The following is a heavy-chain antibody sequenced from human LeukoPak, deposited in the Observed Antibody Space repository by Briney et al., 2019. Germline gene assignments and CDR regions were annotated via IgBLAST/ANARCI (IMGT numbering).Heavy chain of an antibody. CDR1: GITFSNCA. D-gene: IGHD5-18*01. J-gene: IGHJ4*02. CDR3: AKEGTAMASSYFDY. Sequence: GGSLRLSCVASGITFSNCAVSWVRQAPEKGLDWVSVISGSAHKIRYADSVKGRFTISRDNSENTLYLQMNSLRDEDTAMYYCAKEGTAMASSYFDYWGQGTLITVSS. CDR2: ISGSAHKI. V-gene: IGHV3-23*01.